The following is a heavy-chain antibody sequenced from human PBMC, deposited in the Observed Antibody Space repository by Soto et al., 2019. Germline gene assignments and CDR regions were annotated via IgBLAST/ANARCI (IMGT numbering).Heavy chain of an antibody. J-gene: IGHJ5*02. CDR2: ISSYSVKS. D-gene: IGHD6-13*01. Sequence: QVQLVQSGVDVKKPGASVKVSCKASGYTFTSYGISWVRQAPGQGLEWMGWISSYSVKSNNAQKFEGRVSMTTDTSTSTAYMELRSLRSDDTAVYYCARAAIHGSSWYFWFDPWGQGTLVTVSS. CDR3: ARAAIHGSSWYFWFDP. CDR1: GYTFTSYG. V-gene: IGHV1-18*01.